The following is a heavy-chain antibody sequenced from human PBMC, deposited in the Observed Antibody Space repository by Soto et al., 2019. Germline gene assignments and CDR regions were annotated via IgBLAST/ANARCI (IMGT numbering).Heavy chain of an antibody. D-gene: IGHD5-18*01. Sequence: SETLSLTCTVSGGSISSGYDYWSWIRQPPGKGLEWIGYIYYSGSTYYNPSLKSRVTISVDTSKNQFSLKLSSVTAADTAVYYCARGLGDVDTAMVNWFDPWGQGTLVTVSS. CDR2: IYYSGST. V-gene: IGHV4-30-4*01. J-gene: IGHJ5*02. CDR1: GGSISSGYDY. CDR3: ARGLGDVDTAMVNWFDP.